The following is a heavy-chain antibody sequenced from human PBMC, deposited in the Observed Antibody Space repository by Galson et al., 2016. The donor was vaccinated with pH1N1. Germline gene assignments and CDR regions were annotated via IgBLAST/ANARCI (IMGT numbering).Heavy chain of an antibody. Sequence: SGAEVKKPGESLKISCKGSGYQFASSWIVWVRQMPGKGLEWMGIIWLGGSLIRYKPSFQGQVTISADKSINIVYLEWSSLKASDTATYYCARQNDYGDYRGDAFDIWGQRTLVTVSS. CDR1: GYQFASSW. D-gene: IGHD4-17*01. J-gene: IGHJ3*02. CDR2: IWLGGSLI. CDR3: ARQNDYGDYRGDAFDI. V-gene: IGHV5-51*01.